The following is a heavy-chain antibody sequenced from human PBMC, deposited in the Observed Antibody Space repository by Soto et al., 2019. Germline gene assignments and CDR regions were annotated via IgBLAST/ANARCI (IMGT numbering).Heavy chain of an antibody. J-gene: IGHJ5*02. Sequence: SATLSITCTVSGGSISSYYWSWIRQPPGKGLEWIGYIYYSGSTNYNPSLKSRVTISVDTSKNQFSLKLSSVTAADTAVYYCARGLYSSSWYNWFDPWGQGTLVTVSS. D-gene: IGHD6-13*01. V-gene: IGHV4-59*01. CDR3: ARGLYSSSWYNWFDP. CDR1: GGSISSYY. CDR2: IYYSGST.